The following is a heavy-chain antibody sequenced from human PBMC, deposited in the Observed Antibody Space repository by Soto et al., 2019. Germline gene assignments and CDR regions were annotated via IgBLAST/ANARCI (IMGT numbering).Heavy chain of an antibody. CDR2: INAGNGNT. V-gene: IGHV1-3*01. CDR1: GYTFTSYA. D-gene: IGHD6-13*01. J-gene: IGHJ6*02. Sequence: ASVKVSCKASGYTFTSYAMHWVRQAPGQRLEWMGWINAGNGNTKYSQKFQGRVTITRDTSASTAYMELSSLRSDDTAVYYCARPNSSSSYYYGMDVWGQGTTVTVSS. CDR3: ARPNSSSSYYYGMDV.